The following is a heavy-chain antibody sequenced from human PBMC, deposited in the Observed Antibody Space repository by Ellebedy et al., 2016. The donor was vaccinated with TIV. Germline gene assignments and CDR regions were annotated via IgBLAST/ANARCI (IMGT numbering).Heavy chain of an antibody. CDR2: IVSNGDST. D-gene: IGHD5-24*01. CDR3: AEMGVRVPDAFDI. J-gene: IGHJ3*02. V-gene: IGHV3-64*04. Sequence: GESLKISCSASGFTFSSYAMHWVRQAPGKGLDYISAIVSNGDSTYYANSVKGRFIISRDNSKNTLYLHMNSLRGEDTAVYYCAEMGVRVPDAFDIWGQGTMVTVSS. CDR1: GFTFSSYA.